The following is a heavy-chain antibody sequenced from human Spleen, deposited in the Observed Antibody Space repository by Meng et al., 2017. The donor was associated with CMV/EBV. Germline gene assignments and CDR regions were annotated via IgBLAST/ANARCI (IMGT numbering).Heavy chain of an antibody. D-gene: IGHD3-3*01. J-gene: IGHJ3*02. Sequence: ASVKVSCKASGYIFTRHGISWVRQAPGQGLEWMGWISAYNGNTNYAQKLQGRVTMTTDTSTSTAYMELRSLRSDDTAVYYCARVTTIFGVVSNDAFDIWGQGTMVTVSS. CDR2: ISAYNGNT. V-gene: IGHV1-18*01. CDR1: GYIFTRHG. CDR3: ARVTTIFGVVSNDAFDI.